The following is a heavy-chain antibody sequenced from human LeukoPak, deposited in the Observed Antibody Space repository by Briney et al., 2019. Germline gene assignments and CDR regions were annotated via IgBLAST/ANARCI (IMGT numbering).Heavy chain of an antibody. Sequence: GGSLRLSCAASAFTFSSYWMSWVRQAPGKGLEWVANIKQDGSEKYYVDSVKGRFTISRDNAKNSLYLQMNSLRAEDTAVYYCAEHRDSSSWYVAFDIWGQGTMVTVSS. V-gene: IGHV3-7*02. J-gene: IGHJ3*02. CDR1: AFTFSSYW. CDR3: AEHRDSSSWYVAFDI. CDR2: IKQDGSEK. D-gene: IGHD6-13*01.